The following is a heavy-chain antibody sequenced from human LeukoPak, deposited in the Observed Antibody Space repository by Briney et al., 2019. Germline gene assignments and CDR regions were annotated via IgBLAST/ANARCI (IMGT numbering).Heavy chain of an antibody. CDR1: GFTFSSYS. J-gene: IGHJ4*02. Sequence: GGSLRLSCAASGFTFSSYSMNWVRQAPGKGLEWVSSISSSSSYIYYANSVKGRFTISRDNSKNTLYLQMNSLRAEDTAVYYCAKGGTRGSTSYFDYWGQGTLVTVSS. CDR3: AKGGTRGSTSYFDY. V-gene: IGHV3-21*04. CDR2: ISSSSSYI. D-gene: IGHD2-2*01.